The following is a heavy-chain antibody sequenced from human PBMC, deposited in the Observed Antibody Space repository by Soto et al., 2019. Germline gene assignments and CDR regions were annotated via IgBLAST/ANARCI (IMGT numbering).Heavy chain of an antibody. V-gene: IGHV5-51*01. CDR1: GYSFTIHY. D-gene: IGHD5-12*01. CDR3: ARQDNSGYGYFDF. Sequence: PGESLKISCNGSGYSFTIHYIGLVLQMPGKGLEWMWIVYPGDSDTRYSPSFRGRVTLSADKPLATAYLQWSNLKASDTAIYYCARQDNSGYGYFDFWGQGTLVTVSS. J-gene: IGHJ4*02. CDR2: VYPGDSDT.